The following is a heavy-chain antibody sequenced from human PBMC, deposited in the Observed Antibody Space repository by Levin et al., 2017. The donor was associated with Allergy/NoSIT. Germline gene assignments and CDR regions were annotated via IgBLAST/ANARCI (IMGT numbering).Heavy chain of an antibody. J-gene: IGHJ4*02. Sequence: PGGSLRLSCAASGFTFSTYAMSWVRQAPGKGLEWLSIISASGGSTYYADSVKGRFAISRDNSKNTLYLQMSSLRADDTAVYYCAKRGVSSSWYYFDYWGQGVLVTVSS. CDR1: GFTFSTYA. CDR3: AKRGVSSSWYYFDY. CDR2: ISASGGST. D-gene: IGHD6-13*01. V-gene: IGHV3-23*01.